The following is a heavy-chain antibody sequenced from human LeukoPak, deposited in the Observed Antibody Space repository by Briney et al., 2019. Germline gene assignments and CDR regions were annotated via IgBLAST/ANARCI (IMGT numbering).Heavy chain of an antibody. CDR1: GGSISSGDYY. D-gene: IGHD3-10*01. CDR3: ARAPEGRQLSELHDAFDI. CDR2: IYYSGST. J-gene: IGHJ3*02. V-gene: IGHV4-30-4*08. Sequence: SETLSLTCTVSGGSISSGDYYWSWIRQPPGKGLEWTGYIYYSGSTYYNPSLKSRVTISVDTSKNQFSLKLSSVTAADTAVYYCARAPEGRQLSELHDAFDIWGQGTMVTVSS.